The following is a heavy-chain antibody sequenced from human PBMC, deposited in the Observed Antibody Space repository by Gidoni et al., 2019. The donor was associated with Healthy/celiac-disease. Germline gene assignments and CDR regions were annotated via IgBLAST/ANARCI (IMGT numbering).Heavy chain of an antibody. Sequence: QVQLVQSGAEVKKPGASVKVSCKASGYTFTSYGISWVRQAPGQGLEWMGWISAYNGNTNYAQQLQGRVTMTTDTSTSTAYMELRSLRSDDTAVYYCARVFSSRSATIFWPRGAFDIWGQGTMVTVSS. D-gene: IGHD3-9*01. CDR1: GYTFTSYG. V-gene: IGHV1-18*01. CDR3: ARVFSSRSATIFWPRGAFDI. CDR2: ISAYNGNT. J-gene: IGHJ3*02.